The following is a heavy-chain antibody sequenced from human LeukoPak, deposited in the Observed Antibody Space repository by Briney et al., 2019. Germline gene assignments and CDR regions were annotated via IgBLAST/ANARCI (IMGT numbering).Heavy chain of an antibody. CDR3: ARVRRIVVPAAIRYQNWFDP. D-gene: IGHD2-2*02. Sequence: PGGSLRLSCAASGFTFSDYYMSWIRQAPGKGLEWVSYISSSGSTIYYADSVKGRFTISRDNAKNSLYLQMNSLRAEDTAVYYCARVRRIVVPAAIRYQNWFDPWGQGTLVTVSS. CDR2: ISSSGSTI. V-gene: IGHV3-11*04. J-gene: IGHJ5*02. CDR1: GFTFSDYY.